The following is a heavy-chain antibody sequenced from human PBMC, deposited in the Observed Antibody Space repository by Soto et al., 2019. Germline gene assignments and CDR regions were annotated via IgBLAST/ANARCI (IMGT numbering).Heavy chain of an antibody. CDR3: AKVAPFILGSPF. D-gene: IGHD2-21*01. CDR1: GFDFSGSE. CDR2: ITGSGGVT. V-gene: IGHV3-48*03. J-gene: IGHJ4*02. Sequence: EVKLVESGGALVQPGGSLRLSCTASGFDFSGSEMNWFRQAAGKGLEWVAYITGSGGVTFHADSVKGRFSISRDNAKNSLFRDMSDLTADDTGVYYCAKVAPFILGSPFWGQGTLVTVSS.